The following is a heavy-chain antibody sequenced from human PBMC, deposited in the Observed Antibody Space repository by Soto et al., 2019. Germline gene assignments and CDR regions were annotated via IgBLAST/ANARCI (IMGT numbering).Heavy chain of an antibody. Sequence: SETLSLTCTVSGGSISSGGYYWSWIRQHPGKGLEWIGYIYYSGSTYYNYYNPSLKSRVTISVDTSKNQFSLKLSSVTAEDTAVYYCARTYGTGSLNWFDPWGQGTLVTVSS. D-gene: IGHD3-10*01. CDR3: ARTYGTGSLNWFDP. CDR1: GGSISSGGYY. CDR2: IYYSGSTYYN. J-gene: IGHJ5*02. V-gene: IGHV4-31*03.